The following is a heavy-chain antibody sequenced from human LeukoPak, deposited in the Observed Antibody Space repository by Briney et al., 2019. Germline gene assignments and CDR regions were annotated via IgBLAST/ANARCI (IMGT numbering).Heavy chain of an antibody. CDR1: GGSISSRNHY. Sequence: SETLSLTCTVSGGSISSRNHYWAWIRQPPGKGLEWIGSIYYSTSTDHYLALQSPVPISLDMSKSQFSLTLSSVTAADMALYYCVRQITRDGYDYWGQGTLVTASS. D-gene: IGHD5-24*01. V-gene: IGHV4-39*01. CDR2: IYYSTST. J-gene: IGHJ4*02. CDR3: VRQITRDGYDY.